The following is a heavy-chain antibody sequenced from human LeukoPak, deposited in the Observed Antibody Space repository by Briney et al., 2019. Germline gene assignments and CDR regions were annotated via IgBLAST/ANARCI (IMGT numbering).Heavy chain of an antibody. CDR3: ARRLRYYYYYMDV. V-gene: IGHV3-23*01. CDR1: GFTFSSYA. J-gene: IGHJ6*03. CDR2: ISGSGGST. Sequence: GGSLSLSCAASGFTFSSYAMSWVRQAPGKGLEWVSAISGSGGSTYYADSVKGRFTISRDNSKNTLYLQMNSLRAEDTAVYYCARRLRYYYYYMDVWGKGTTVTVSS.